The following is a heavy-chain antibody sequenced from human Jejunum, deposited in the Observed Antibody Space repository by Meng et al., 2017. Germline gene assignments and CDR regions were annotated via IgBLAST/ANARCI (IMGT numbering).Heavy chain of an antibody. CDR3: AKDCRYSSGWYWDF. CDR1: GFTFSSYA. V-gene: IGHV3-23*01. Sequence: GGSLRLSCAASGFTFSSYAMSWVRQAPGKGLEWVSAISGSGGSTYYADSVKGRFTISRDNSKNTLYLQMNSLRAEDTAVYYCAKDCRYSSGWYWDFWGQGTLVTVSS. J-gene: IGHJ4*02. D-gene: IGHD6-19*01. CDR2: ISGSGGST.